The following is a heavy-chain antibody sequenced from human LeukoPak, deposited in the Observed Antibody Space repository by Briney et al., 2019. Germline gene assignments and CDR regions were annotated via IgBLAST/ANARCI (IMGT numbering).Heavy chain of an antibody. CDR1: GGSISSGSYY. Sequence: SETLSLTCTVSGGSISSGSYYWGWIRQPPGKGLEWLGTVFYSGTTYYNPSLKSRVTISVDTSKNQFSLGLRPVTAADTAVYYCARLDSGDYFFDYWGQGTLVTVSS. V-gene: IGHV4-39*01. CDR2: VFYSGTT. CDR3: ARLDSGDYFFDY. J-gene: IGHJ4*02. D-gene: IGHD4-17*01.